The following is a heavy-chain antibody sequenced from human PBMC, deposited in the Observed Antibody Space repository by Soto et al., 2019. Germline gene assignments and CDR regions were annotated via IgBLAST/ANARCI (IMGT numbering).Heavy chain of an antibody. D-gene: IGHD5-18*01. CDR1: GFTVSSNY. J-gene: IGHJ6*02. V-gene: IGHV3-53*02. Sequence: EVQLVETGGGLIQPGGSLRLSCAASGFTVSSNYMSWVRQAPGKGLEWVSVIYSGGSTYYAVSVKGRFTISRDNSKNTLYLQMNSLRAEDTAVYYCAIDGLGIQLWRGAPLLSGGYYGMDVWGQGTTVTVSS. CDR3: AIDGLGIQLWRGAPLLSGGYYGMDV. CDR2: IYSGGST.